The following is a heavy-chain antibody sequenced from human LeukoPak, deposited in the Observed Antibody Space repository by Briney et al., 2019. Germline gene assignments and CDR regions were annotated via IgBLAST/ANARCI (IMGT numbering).Heavy chain of an antibody. CDR1: GFAIRKNY. CDR3: GAKYDFSNYRPDDGGIDV. J-gene: IGHJ6*02. Sequence: GGSLRLSCAASGFAIRKNYMSWVRQVPGERLEWVSIIYTGGTTAYADSVRGRFTISRDNSENTVYLQMDSLTVEDTAVYYCGAKYDFSNYRPDDGGIDVWGQGTTVTVSS. D-gene: IGHD3/OR15-3a*01. CDR2: IYTGGTT. V-gene: IGHV3-66*01.